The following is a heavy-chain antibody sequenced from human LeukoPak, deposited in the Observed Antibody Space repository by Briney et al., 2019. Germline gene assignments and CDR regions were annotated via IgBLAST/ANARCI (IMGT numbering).Heavy chain of an antibody. D-gene: IGHD1-26*01. Sequence: PSETLSLTCTVSGGSISSYYWSWIRQPPGKGLEWIGYIYYSGSTNYNPSLKSRVTIPVDTSKNQFSLKLSSVTAADTAVYYCARADGIVGATVWFDPWGQGTLVTVSS. CDR1: GGSISSYY. V-gene: IGHV4-59*01. CDR3: ARADGIVGATVWFDP. CDR2: IYYSGST. J-gene: IGHJ5*02.